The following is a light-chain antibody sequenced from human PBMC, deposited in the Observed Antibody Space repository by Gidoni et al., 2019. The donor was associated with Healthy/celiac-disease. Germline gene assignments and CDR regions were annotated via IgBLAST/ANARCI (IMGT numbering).Light chain of an antibody. CDR1: QSLLHSNGYNY. Sequence: DIVMTQSPLSLPVTPGDPVSISCRSSQSLLHSNGYNYLDWYLQKPGQSPQLLIYLGSNRASGVPDRFSGSGSGTDFTLKISRVEAEDVGVYYCMQALQTPYTFGQGTKLEIK. J-gene: IGKJ2*01. CDR3: MQALQTPYT. CDR2: LGS. V-gene: IGKV2-28*01.